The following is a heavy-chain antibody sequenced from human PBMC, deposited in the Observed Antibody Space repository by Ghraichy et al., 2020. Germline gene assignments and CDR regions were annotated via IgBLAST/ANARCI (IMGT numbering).Heavy chain of an antibody. Sequence: ETLSPTCAASGFTFSTYSMNWVRQAPGKGLEWIAYICGSRNTIYYADSEKGRFTISRDNAKNSLYLQMNSLRDEDTAMYYWARDRDDIWETFRYTCDSWGQGTLVTVSS. J-gene: IGHJ4*02. V-gene: IGHV3-48*02. CDR3: ARDRDDIWETFRYTCDS. D-gene: IGHD3-16*02. CDR1: GFTFSTYS. CDR2: ICGSRNTI.